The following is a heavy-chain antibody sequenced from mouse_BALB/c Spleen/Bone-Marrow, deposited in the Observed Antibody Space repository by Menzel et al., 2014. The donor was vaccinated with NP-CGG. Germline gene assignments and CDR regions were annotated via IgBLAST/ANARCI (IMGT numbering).Heavy chain of an antibody. V-gene: IGHV1S22*01. CDR1: GYTFTSYW. Sequence: LQQSGSELVRPGAPVKLSCKASGYTFTSYWMHWVKQRHGQGLEWIGNIYPGSGSTNYDEKFKSKGTLTVDTSSSTAYMHLSSLTSEDSAVYYCTRGFAYWGQGTLVTVSA. J-gene: IGHJ3*01. CDR2: IYPGSGST. CDR3: TRGFAY.